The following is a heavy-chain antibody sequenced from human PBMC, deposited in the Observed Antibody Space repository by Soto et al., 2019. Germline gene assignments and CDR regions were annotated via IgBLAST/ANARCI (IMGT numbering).Heavy chain of an antibody. CDR2: IIPIFGTA. CDR1: GGTFSSYA. J-gene: IGHJ6*04. Sequence: SVKVSCKASGGTFSSYAISWVRQAPGQGLEWMGGIIPIFGTANYAQKFQGRVTITADESTSTAYMELSSLRSEDTAVYYCARGRGSSSVPYYYYYGMDVWGKGTTVTVSS. V-gene: IGHV1-69*13. CDR3: ARGRGSSSVPYYYYYGMDV. D-gene: IGHD6-13*01.